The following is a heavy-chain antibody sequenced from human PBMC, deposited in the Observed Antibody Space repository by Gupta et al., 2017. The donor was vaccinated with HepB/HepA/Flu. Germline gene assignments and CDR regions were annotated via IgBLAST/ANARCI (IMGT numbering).Heavy chain of an antibody. J-gene: IGHJ4*02. Sequence: EVHLVESGGGLVQPGRSLRLSCTASGFTFGDYAVNWVRQAPGLRLEWVGFIRSKAYGGTIQYAASVKGRFTISRDDSKSIAYLHMNSLRSEDTAVYYCTRETDYYDSSGYSYMDYWGQGTLVTVSS. D-gene: IGHD3-22*01. CDR1: GFTFGDYA. V-gene: IGHV3-49*04. CDR3: TRETDYYDSSGYSYMDY. CDR2: IRSKAYGGTI.